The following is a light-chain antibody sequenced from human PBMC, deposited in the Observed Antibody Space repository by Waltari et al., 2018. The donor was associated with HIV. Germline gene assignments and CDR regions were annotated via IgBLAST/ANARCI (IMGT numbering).Light chain of an antibody. V-gene: IGKV3-20*01. CDR1: RSVSSNY. Sequence: ENVLTQSPGPLSLSPVERVTLSCRASRSVSSNYLTWYQQRRGQAPRLLIYASSTRATAIPDRFSGSGSGTDFTLTISRLEPEDFAVYYCQQYGTSPYTFGQGTKVEI. CDR3: QQYGTSPYT. CDR2: ASS. J-gene: IGKJ2*01.